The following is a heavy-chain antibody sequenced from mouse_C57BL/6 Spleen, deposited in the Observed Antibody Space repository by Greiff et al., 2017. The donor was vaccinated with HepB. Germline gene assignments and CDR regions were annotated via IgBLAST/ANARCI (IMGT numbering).Heavy chain of an antibody. CDR2: ISYSGST. CDR3: ARDFPVGY. CDR1: GYSITSGYD. J-gene: IGHJ2*01. Sequence: VQLQQSGPGMVKPSQSLSLTCTVPGYSITSGYDWHWIRHFPGNKLEWMGYISYSGSTNYNPSLKSRISITHDTSKNHFFLKLNSVTTEDTATYYCARDFPVGYWGQGTTLTVSS. V-gene: IGHV3-1*01.